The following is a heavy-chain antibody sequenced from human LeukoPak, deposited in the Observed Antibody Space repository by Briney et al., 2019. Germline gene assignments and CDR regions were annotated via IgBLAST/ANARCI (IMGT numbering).Heavy chain of an antibody. CDR3: ARVTGYMIEDYFDY. J-gene: IGHJ4*02. D-gene: IGHD3-22*01. V-gene: IGHV4-59*01. CDR2: KDYSGST. Sequence: SETLSLTCTVSGGSISRYYWSWIRQPPGKGLEWIGYKDYSGSTNYNRSLKSRVTISVETSKNQFSLKLRSVTAADTAVYYCARVTGYMIEDYFDYWGQGTLVTVSS. CDR1: GGSISRYY.